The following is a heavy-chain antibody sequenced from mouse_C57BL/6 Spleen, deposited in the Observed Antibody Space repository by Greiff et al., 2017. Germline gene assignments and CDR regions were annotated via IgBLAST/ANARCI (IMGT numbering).Heavy chain of an antibody. Sequence: EVQLVESGGGLVQPGGSLKLSCAASGFTFSDYGMAWVRQAPRKGPEWVAFISNLAYSIYYAHTVTGRFTISRENAKNTLYLEMSSLRSEDTAMYYCARLGGNPSYFDYWGQGTSLTVSS. CDR2: ISNLAYSI. V-gene: IGHV5-15*01. CDR1: GFTFSDYG. J-gene: IGHJ2*02. CDR3: ARLGGNPSYFDY. D-gene: IGHD1-1*02.